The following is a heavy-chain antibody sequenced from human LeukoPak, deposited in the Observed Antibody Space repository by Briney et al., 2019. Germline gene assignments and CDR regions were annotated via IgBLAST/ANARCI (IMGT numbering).Heavy chain of an antibody. CDR2: IKQDGSEK. CDR3: ARDPYSGSYPGAFDI. J-gene: IGHJ3*02. Sequence: GGSLRLSCAASGFTFSSYWMSWVRQAPGKGLEWVADIKQDGSEKYYVDSVKGRFTISRDNAQNSLYLQMNSLRAEDRAVYYCARDPYSGSYPGAFDIWGQGTMVSVSS. V-gene: IGHV3-7*01. CDR1: GFTFSSYW. D-gene: IGHD1-26*01.